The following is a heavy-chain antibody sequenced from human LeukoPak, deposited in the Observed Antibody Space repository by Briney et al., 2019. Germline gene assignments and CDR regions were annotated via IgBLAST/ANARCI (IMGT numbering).Heavy chain of an antibody. Sequence: PSETLSLTCTVSGGSVSSGSYYWSWIRQPPGKGLEWIGYIYYSGSTNYNPSLKSRVTISVDTSKNQFSLKLSSVTAADTAVYYCARNEGSPRYFDYWGQGTLVTVSS. CDR1: GGSVSSGSYY. CDR2: IYYSGST. J-gene: IGHJ4*02. D-gene: IGHD1-1*01. V-gene: IGHV4-61*01. CDR3: ARNEGSPRYFDY.